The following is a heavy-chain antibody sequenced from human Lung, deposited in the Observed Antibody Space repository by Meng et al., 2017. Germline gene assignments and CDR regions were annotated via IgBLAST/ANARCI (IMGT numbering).Heavy chain of an antibody. V-gene: IGHV4-34*01. CDR1: GGSCSDYY. CDR2: INHSGST. J-gene: IGHJ4*02. CDR3: ARGPTTMAHDFDY. Sequence: QVHLQPGGAGLLKPSETPSPTCVVSGGSCSDYYWSWIRQPPGKGLEWIGEINHSGSTNYNPSLESRATISVDTSQNNLSLKLSSVTAADSAVYYCARGPTTMAHDFDYWGQGTLVTVSS. D-gene: IGHD4-11*01.